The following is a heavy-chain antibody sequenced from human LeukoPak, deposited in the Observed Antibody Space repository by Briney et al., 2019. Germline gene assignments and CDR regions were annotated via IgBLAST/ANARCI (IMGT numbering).Heavy chain of an antibody. CDR2: INPNSGGT. CDR3: ARVATVVVDWYYFDY. V-gene: IGHV1-2*06. D-gene: IGHD3-22*01. CDR1: GYTFTGYY. Sequence: ASVNVSFKASGYTFTGYYIHRVRQARGQGVEWMGRINPNSGGTNYVQKVQGRVTMTRDTSISTAYMELSKLRSDDTAVYYCARVATVVVDWYYFDYWGQGTLVTVSS. J-gene: IGHJ4*02.